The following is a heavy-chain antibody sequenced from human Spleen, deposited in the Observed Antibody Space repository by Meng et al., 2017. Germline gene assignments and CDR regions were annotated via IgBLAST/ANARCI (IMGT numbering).Heavy chain of an antibody. D-gene: IGHD5-18*01. J-gene: IGHJ4*02. CDR3: ARDRNKLWLRFNFDY. V-gene: IGHV3-33*08. Sequence: GESLKISCAASGFTFSTYAMHWVRQAPGKGLEWVAVIWYDGSNKYYADSVKGRFTISRDNSKNTLYLQMNSLRAEDTAVYYCARDRNKLWLRFNFDYWGQGTLVTVSS. CDR1: GFTFSTYA. CDR2: IWYDGSNK.